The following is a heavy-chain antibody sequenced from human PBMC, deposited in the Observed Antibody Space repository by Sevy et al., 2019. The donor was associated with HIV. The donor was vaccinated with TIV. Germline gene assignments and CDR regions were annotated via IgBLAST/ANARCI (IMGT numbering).Heavy chain of an antibody. CDR3: AKDLGSSSWNYNGMDV. Sequence: GGSLRLSCAASGFTFHDYAMDWVRQPPGKGLEWVSLISWSGGSTYYADSVKGRFTISRDNSKNSLYLQMNSLITEDTALYYCAKDLGSSSWNYNGMDVWGQGTTVTVSS. CDR1: GFTFHDYA. V-gene: IGHV3-43D*03. J-gene: IGHJ6*02. D-gene: IGHD6-6*01. CDR2: ISWSGGST.